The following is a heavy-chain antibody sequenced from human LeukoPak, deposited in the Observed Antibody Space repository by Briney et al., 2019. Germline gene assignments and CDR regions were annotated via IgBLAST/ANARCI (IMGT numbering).Heavy chain of an antibody. J-gene: IGHJ4*02. V-gene: IGHV1-8*01. CDR2: MNINSDNA. Sequence: ASVKVSCKASGYTFTSYDIYWGRQAPGQGQGWVGWMNINSDNAGYAQKFQDRVTITRNISITTAYMELSSLRSEDTAVYYCARDNYYGTGSDYWGQGTLVTVSS. CDR1: GYTFTSYD. CDR3: ARDNYYGTGSDY. D-gene: IGHD3-10*01.